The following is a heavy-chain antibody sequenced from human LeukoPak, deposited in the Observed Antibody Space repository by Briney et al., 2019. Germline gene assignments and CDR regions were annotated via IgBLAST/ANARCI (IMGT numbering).Heavy chain of an antibody. CDR3: ARDTREVYSYGFPSFDYYYYMDV. D-gene: IGHD5-18*01. V-gene: IGHV4-59*12. CDR2: IYYSGST. CDR1: AGSIDSYY. Sequence: SETLSLTCTVSAGSIDSYYWSWIRQPPGKGLEWIGYIYYSGSTNYNPSLKSRVTISVDTSKNQFFLKLSSVTAADTAVYYCARDTREVYSYGFPSFDYYYYMDVWGKGTTVTVSS. J-gene: IGHJ6*03.